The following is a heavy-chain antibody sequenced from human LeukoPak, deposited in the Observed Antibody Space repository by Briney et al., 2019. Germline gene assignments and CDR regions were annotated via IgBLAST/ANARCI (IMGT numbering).Heavy chain of an antibody. D-gene: IGHD2-15*01. Sequence: GGSLRLSCAASGFTFSSYGMHWVRQAPGKGLEWVAFIRYDGSNKYYADSVKGRFTISRDNAKNSLYLQMNSLRAEDTAVYYCASLNRRYCSGGSCYENWFDPWGQGTLVTVSP. V-gene: IGHV3-30*02. CDR2: IRYDGSNK. CDR1: GFTFSSYG. J-gene: IGHJ5*02. CDR3: ASLNRRYCSGGSCYENWFDP.